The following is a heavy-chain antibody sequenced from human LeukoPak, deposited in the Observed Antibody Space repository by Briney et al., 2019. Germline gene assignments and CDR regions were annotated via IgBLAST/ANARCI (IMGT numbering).Heavy chain of an antibody. CDR1: GGSISSYY. V-gene: IGHV4-59*01. J-gene: IGHJ5*02. D-gene: IGHD2-15*01. CDR2: IYYSGST. CDR3: ARVLVVVAATAIWFDP. Sequence: SETLSLTCTVSGGSISSYYWSWIRQPPEKGLEWIGYIYYSGSTNCNPSLKSRVTISVDTSKNQFSLKLSSVTAADTAVYYCARVLVVVAATAIWFDPWGQGTLVTVSS.